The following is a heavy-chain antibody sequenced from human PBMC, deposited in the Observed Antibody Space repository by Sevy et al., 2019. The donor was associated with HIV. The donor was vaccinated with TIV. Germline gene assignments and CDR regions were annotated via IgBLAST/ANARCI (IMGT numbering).Heavy chain of an antibody. Sequence: ASVKVSCKASGYTFTGYYMHWVRQAPGQGLEWMGWINPNSGGTNYAQKFQGRVTMTRDTSISTAYMELSRPRSDDTAVYYCASRSYYYGRTPFDYWGQGTLVTVSS. J-gene: IGHJ4*02. CDR3: ASRSYYYGRTPFDY. D-gene: IGHD3-10*01. V-gene: IGHV1-2*02. CDR1: GYTFTGYY. CDR2: INPNSGGT.